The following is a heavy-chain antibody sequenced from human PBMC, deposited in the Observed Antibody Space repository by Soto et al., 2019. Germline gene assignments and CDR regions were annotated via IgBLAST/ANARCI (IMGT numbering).Heavy chain of an antibody. J-gene: IGHJ4*02. D-gene: IGHD3-9*01. CDR1: GFTFSTPT. V-gene: IGHV1-46*03. CDR3: ARGGVTIFSPIDY. CDR2: IDPGGGST. Sequence: ASVKVSCKTSGFTFSTPTMHWVRQAPGQGLEWMGRIDPGGGSTSYAQKFQGRVTMTRDTSTSTVYMELSSLRSEDTAVYYCARGGVTIFSPIDYWGQGTLVTVSS.